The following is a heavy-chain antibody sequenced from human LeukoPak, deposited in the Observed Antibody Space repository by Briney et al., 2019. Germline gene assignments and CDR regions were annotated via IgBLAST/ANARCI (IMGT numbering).Heavy chain of an antibody. J-gene: IGHJ4*02. Sequence: ASVKVSCKASGYTFTGYYMHWVRQAPGQGLEWMGWINPNSGGTNYAQKFQGRVTMTRDTSISTAYMELSRLRSDDTAVYYCAREANVDTAMVTDYWGQGTLVTVSS. CDR2: INPNSGGT. D-gene: IGHD5-18*01. V-gene: IGHV1-2*02. CDR3: AREANVDTAMVTDY. CDR1: GYTFTGYY.